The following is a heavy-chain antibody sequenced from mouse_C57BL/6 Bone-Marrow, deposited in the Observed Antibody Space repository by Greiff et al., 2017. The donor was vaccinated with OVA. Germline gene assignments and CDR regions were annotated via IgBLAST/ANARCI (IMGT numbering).Heavy chain of an antibody. CDR3: ARMLGLYYAMDY. V-gene: IGHV1-76*01. J-gene: IGHJ4*01. Sequence: QVQLKQSGAELVRPGASVKLSCKASGYTFTDYYINWVKQRPGQGLEWIARIYPGSGNTYYNEKFKGKATLTAEKSSSTAYMQLSSLTSEDSAVYFCARMLGLYYAMDYWGQGTSVTVSS. CDR2: IYPGSGNT. CDR1: GYTFTDYY. D-gene: IGHD4-1*01.